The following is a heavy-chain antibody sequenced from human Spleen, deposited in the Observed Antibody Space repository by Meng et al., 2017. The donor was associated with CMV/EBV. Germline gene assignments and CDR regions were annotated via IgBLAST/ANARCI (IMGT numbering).Heavy chain of an antibody. CDR1: GFTFSSYEMN. D-gene: IGHD4-17*01. V-gene: IGHV4-30-4*08. J-gene: IGHJ4*02. Sequence: LRLSCAASGFTFSSYEMNWVRQPPGKGLEWIGYIYYSGSTYYNPSLKSRVTISVDTSKNQFSLKLSSVTAADTAVYYCARGTVTTPSGYWGQGTLVTVSS. CDR2: IYYSGST. CDR3: ARGTVTTPSGY.